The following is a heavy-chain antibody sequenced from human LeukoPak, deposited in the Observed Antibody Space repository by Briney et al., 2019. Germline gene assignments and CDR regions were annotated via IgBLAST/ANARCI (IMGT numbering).Heavy chain of an antibody. V-gene: IGHV1-2*02. Sequence: ASVKVSCKASVYTFTGYYMHWVRQAPGQGLEWMGWINPNSGGTNYAQKFQGRVTMTRDTSISTAYMELSRLRSDDTAAYYCARGYCSGGSCYYYFDYWGQGTLVTVSS. CDR2: INPNSGGT. D-gene: IGHD2-15*01. CDR3: ARGYCSGGSCYYYFDY. CDR1: VYTFTGYY. J-gene: IGHJ4*02.